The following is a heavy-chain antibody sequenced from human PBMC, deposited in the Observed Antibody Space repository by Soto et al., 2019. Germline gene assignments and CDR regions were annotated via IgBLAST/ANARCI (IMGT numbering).Heavy chain of an antibody. CDR3: ARAIVVTIGGMDV. V-gene: IGHV4-30-4*01. D-gene: IGHD5-12*01. CDR1: GGSISSADYY. J-gene: IGHJ6*02. CDR2: IYYSGST. Sequence: TLSLTCTVSGGSISSADYYWSWVRQPPGKGLEWIGYIYYSGSTFFNPSLKSRVTISKDTSRNQFSLRLNSVTAADTAVYYCARAIVVTIGGMDVWGQVTTVPV.